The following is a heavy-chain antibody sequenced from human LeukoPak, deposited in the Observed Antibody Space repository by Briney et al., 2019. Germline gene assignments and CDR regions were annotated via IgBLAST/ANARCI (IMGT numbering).Heavy chain of an antibody. Sequence: GGSLRLSCAASGFTFSSYAMHWVRQAPGKGLEWVAVISYDGNHIFYVDSVKGRFTISRDNSKNTLYLQMNSLTTEDTAVYYCARCGGDCYTSTQGFDYWGQGTLVTVSS. CDR2: ISYDGNHI. CDR1: GFTFSSYA. D-gene: IGHD2-21*02. V-gene: IGHV3-30*04. CDR3: ARCGGDCYTSTQGFDY. J-gene: IGHJ4*02.